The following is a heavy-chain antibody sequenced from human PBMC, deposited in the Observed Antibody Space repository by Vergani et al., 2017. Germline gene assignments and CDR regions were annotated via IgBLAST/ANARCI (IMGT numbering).Heavy chain of an antibody. CDR3: AREKGYDSSGWYNWFDP. V-gene: IGHV4-39*02. D-gene: IGHD6-19*01. Sequence: QVRLQESGPGLVKPSETLSLTCTVSGASVSSSVSSSGYSWGWLRQPPGKGLEWIASLYYRGNSYYSPSLRRRLTISVDTSKNQFSLRLNSVTAADTAVYYCAREKGYDSSGWYNWFDPWGQGTLVTVSS. CDR1: GASVSSSVSSSGYS. CDR2: LYYRGNS. J-gene: IGHJ5*02.